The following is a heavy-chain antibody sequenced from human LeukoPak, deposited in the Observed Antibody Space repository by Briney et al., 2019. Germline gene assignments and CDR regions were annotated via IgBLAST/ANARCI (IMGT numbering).Heavy chain of an antibody. CDR2: IYYSGST. CDR1: GGSISNKY. D-gene: IGHD3-10*01. CDR3: ARDSGTTGEVKFDP. J-gene: IGHJ5*02. V-gene: IGHV4-59*12. Sequence: SETLSLTCTVSGGSISNKYWSWIRQPPGKGLEWIGYIYYSGSTTYNPSLNSRVTMSLDTSKNQFSLKLRSVTAADTAVYYCARDSGTTGEVKFDPWGQGTLVTVSS.